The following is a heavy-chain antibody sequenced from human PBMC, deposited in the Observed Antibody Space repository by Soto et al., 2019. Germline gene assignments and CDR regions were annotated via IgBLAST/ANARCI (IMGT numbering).Heavy chain of an antibody. V-gene: IGHV4-39*01. CDR1: GGSISSSSYY. J-gene: IGHJ6*02. CDR3: ASPSGEYGCWSGYYRPYYYYYGMDV. D-gene: IGHD3-3*01. CDR2: IYYSGST. Sequence: SETLSLTCTVSGGSISSSSYYWGWIRQPPGKGLEWIGSIYYSGSTYYNPSLKSRVTISVDTSKNQFSLKLSSVTAADTAVYYCASPSGEYGCWSGYYRPYYYYYGMDVWGQGTTVTVSS.